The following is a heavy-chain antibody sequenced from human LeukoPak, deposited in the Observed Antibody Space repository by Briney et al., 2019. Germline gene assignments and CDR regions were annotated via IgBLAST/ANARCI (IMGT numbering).Heavy chain of an antibody. J-gene: IGHJ6*03. D-gene: IGHD6-13*01. CDR2: MNPNSGNT. CDR1: GYTFTSYD. V-gene: IGHV1-8*03. Sequence: ASVKVSCKASGYTFTSYDINWVRQATGQGLEWMGWMNPNSGNTGYAQKFQGRVTITRNTSISTAYMELSSLRPEDTAVYYCARVYRYSSSWYYYYYYYMDVWGKGTTVTVSS. CDR3: ARVYRYSSSWYYYYYYYMDV.